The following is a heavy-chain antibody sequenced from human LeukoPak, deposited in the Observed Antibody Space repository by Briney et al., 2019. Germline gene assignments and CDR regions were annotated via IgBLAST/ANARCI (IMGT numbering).Heavy chain of an antibody. CDR1: GFTVNSNY. Sequence: GGSLRLSCAASGFTVNSNYMSWVRQAPGKGLEWVSLIYSGGDTYYADSVKGRSTISRDNSKNTLYLQMNSLRAEDTAVYYCARSLYFDYWGQGTLVTVSS. CDR3: ARSLYFDY. J-gene: IGHJ4*02. CDR2: IYSGGDT. V-gene: IGHV3-66*01.